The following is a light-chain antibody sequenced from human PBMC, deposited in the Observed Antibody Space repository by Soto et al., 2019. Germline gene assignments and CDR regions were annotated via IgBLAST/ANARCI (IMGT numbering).Light chain of an antibody. V-gene: IGKV3-15*01. Sequence: EIVMTQSPAALSVSPGERATLSCRASQTVSSNLAWYQQKPGQAPRLLIFGASTRATGIPARFSGSGSETEFTLAISSLQSEDFAAYYYQQYKNWPPHTFGQGTNVEIK. CDR1: QTVSSN. CDR2: GAS. CDR3: QQYKNWPPHT. J-gene: IGKJ2*01.